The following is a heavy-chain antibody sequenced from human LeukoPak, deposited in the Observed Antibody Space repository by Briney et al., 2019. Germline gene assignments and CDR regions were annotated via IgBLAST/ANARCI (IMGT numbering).Heavy chain of an antibody. Sequence: SETLSLTCTVSGGSISSGDYYWSWIRQPPGKGLEWIGYIYYRGSTYYNPSLKSRVTISVDTSKNQFSLKLSSVTAADTAVYYCARALYGSGSYFFDYWGQGTLVTVSS. CDR3: ARALYGSGSYFFDY. CDR1: GGSISSGDYY. J-gene: IGHJ4*02. CDR2: IYYRGST. V-gene: IGHV4-30-4*01. D-gene: IGHD3-10*01.